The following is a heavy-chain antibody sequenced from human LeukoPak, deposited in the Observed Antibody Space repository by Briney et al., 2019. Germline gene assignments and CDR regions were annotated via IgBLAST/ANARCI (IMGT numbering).Heavy chain of an antibody. Sequence: SQTLSLTCTVSGGSISSNDYYWSWIRQPPGKGLEWIGYIYYSGSTYYNPSLKSRVTISVDTSKNQFSLKLSSVTAADTAVYYCARSYSSSDHYYYYGMDVWGQGTTVTVSS. V-gene: IGHV4-30-4*01. J-gene: IGHJ6*02. CDR1: GGSISSNDYY. D-gene: IGHD6-13*01. CDR2: IYYSGST. CDR3: ARSYSSSDHYYYYGMDV.